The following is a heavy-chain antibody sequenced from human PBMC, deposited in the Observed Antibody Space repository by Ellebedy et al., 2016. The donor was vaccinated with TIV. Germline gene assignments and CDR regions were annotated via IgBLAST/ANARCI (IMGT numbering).Heavy chain of an antibody. V-gene: IGHV1-46*01. CDR2: INPSDGHT. CDR3: ARGNTLMVVGFDS. J-gene: IGHJ4*02. D-gene: IGHD2-21*01. CDR1: RYTFINSY. Sequence: ASVKVSXKASRYTFINSYIHWVRQAPGQGLEWLGIINPSDGHTSYAKKIQGRVTMTRDTSTSTVYMALSSLSSEDTAVYFCARGNTLMVVGFDSWGQGTLVTVSS.